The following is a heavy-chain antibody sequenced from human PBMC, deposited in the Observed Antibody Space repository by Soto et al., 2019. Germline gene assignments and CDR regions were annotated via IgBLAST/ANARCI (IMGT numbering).Heavy chain of an antibody. D-gene: IGHD3-22*01. Sequence: GGSLRLSCAASGFTFSLYSMIWVRQAPGKGLEWVASITSSSSYIYYEDSLKGRFTISRDNAKNTLYLQMNSVRAGDTAVYFCAKDLSSTADYYDSSPDYWGQGTLVTVSS. J-gene: IGHJ4*02. V-gene: IGHV3-21*01. CDR3: AKDLSSTADYYDSSPDY. CDR1: GFTFSLYS. CDR2: ITSSSSYI.